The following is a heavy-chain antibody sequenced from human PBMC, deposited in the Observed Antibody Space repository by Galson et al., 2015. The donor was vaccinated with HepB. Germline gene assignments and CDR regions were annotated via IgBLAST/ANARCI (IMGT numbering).Heavy chain of an antibody. D-gene: IGHD6-13*01. CDR1: GCTVNSYC. V-gene: IGHV3-7*01. CDR2: IRQDGSEK. Sequence: SLRLSCAVSGCTVNSYCLRWVRQAPGKGLEWVGNIRQDGSEKYYVDPVGGRFTISRDNAKNSLYLQINSLRVEDTAVYYCPKEGRTGAAGVGWEFDYWGQGSLVTVSS. J-gene: IGHJ4*02. CDR3: PKEGRTGAAGVGWEFDY.